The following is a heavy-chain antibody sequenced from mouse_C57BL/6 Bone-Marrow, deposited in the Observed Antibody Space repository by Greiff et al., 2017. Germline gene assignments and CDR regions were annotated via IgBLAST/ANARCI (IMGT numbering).Heavy chain of an antibody. J-gene: IGHJ2*01. CDR1: GYTFTDYY. CDR3: ARNHYYGSSNYVGY. CDR2: INPNNGGT. Sequence: VQLQQSGPELVKPGASVKISCKASGYTFTDYYMNWVKQSHGKSLEWIGDINPNNGGTSYNQKFKGKATLTVDKSSSTAYMELRSLTSEDSAVYYCARNHYYGSSNYVGYWGQGTTLTVSS. D-gene: IGHD1-1*01. V-gene: IGHV1-26*01.